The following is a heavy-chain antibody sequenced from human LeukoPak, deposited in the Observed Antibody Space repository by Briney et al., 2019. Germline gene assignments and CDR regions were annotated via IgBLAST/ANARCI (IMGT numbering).Heavy chain of an antibody. Sequence: GASVKVSCKASGGTFSSYAISWVRQAPGQGPEWMGVISPSGGSTTYAQKFQGRVTLTRDMSTSTDYLELSSLRSEDTAVYYCARDNSVRDEAWWFNSWGQGTLVTVS. J-gene: IGHJ5*01. CDR3: ARDNSVRDEAWWFNS. CDR2: ISPSGGST. CDR1: GGTFSSYA. V-gene: IGHV1-46*01. D-gene: IGHD5-24*01.